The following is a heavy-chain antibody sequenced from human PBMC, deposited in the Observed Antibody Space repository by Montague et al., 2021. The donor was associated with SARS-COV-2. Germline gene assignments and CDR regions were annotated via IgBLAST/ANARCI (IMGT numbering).Heavy chain of an antibody. CDR2: VNQSGTT. CDR3: ARGRRPVVVPVAGPAGRAFDI. D-gene: IGHD2-2*01. V-gene: IGHV4-34*01. Sequence: SETLSLTCAISGGSFSDFYWSWIRQPPGKGLEWIGEVNQSGTTIYNPSLKSGVTISEDASKNQFFLRLNSVTAADTAVYYCARGRRPVVVPVAGPAGRAFDIWGQGTMVTVSS. J-gene: IGHJ3*02. CDR1: GGSFSDFY.